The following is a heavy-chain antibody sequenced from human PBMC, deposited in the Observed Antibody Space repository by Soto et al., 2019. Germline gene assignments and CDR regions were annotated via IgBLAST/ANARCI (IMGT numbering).Heavy chain of an antibody. V-gene: IGHV4-59*08. CDR2: IYYSGST. J-gene: IGHJ4*02. D-gene: IGHD3-10*01. CDR3: AGRGGTMVRGPFDY. Sequence: SETLSLTCTVSGGSISSYYWSWIRQPPGKGLEWIGYIYYSGSTNYNPSLKSRVTISVDTSKNQFSLKLSSVTAADTAVYYRAGRGGTMVRGPFDYWGQGTLVTVS. CDR1: GGSISSYY.